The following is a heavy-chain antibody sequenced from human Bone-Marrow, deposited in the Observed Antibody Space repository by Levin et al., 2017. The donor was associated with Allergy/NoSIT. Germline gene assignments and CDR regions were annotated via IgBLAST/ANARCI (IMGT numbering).Heavy chain of an antibody. Sequence: PSETLSLTCTVSGGSISSSTYYWGWIRQPPGKGLEWIGSIYSSGSTYYNPSLKGRVTISVDTSKNQFSLKLSSVTAADTAVYYCATPFLSCQSFDYWGQGTLVTVSS. CDR3: ATPFLSCQSFDY. J-gene: IGHJ4*02. CDR1: GGSISSSTYY. CDR2: IYSSGST. D-gene: IGHD5/OR15-5a*01. V-gene: IGHV4-39*01.